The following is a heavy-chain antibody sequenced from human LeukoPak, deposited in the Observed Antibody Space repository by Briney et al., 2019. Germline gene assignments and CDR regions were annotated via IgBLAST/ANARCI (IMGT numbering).Heavy chain of an antibody. Sequence: GGSLRPSCAASGFTFSSYWMHWVRQAPGKGLVGVSVIYSGGSTFYADSVKGRFTISRDNSKNTLYLQMNSLRAEDTAVYYCARENSFYNILTGYYIGAFDIWGQGTMVTVSS. J-gene: IGHJ3*02. CDR2: IYSGGST. CDR1: GFTFSSYW. D-gene: IGHD3-9*01. V-gene: IGHV3-66*01. CDR3: ARENSFYNILTGYYIGAFDI.